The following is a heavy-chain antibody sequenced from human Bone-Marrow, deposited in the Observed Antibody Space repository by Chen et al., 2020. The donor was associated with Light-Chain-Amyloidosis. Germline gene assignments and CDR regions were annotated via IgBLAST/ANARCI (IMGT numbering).Heavy chain of an antibody. CDR2: IIPIFGTA. CDR1: GGTFSSYA. V-gene: IGHV1-69*01. CDR3: ARDVQLEGTGWFDP. Sequence: QVQLVQSGAEVKKPGSSVKVSCKASGGTFSSYAISWVRQAPGQGLEWMAGIIPIFGTANYAQKFQGRVTIXXXXXXXTXXXXXXXXXXXXXXVYYCARDVQLEGTGWFDPWGQGTLVTVSS. D-gene: IGHD3-10*01. J-gene: IGHJ5*02.